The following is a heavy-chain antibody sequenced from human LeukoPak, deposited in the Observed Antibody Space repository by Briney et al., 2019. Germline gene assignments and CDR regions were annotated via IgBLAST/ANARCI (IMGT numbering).Heavy chain of an antibody. CDR3: ARLYTGSSGAFDI. Sequence: GESLKISCKGSGYSFTSYWIGWLRQMPGKGLEWMGIIYPGDSDTRYSPSFQGQVTISADKSINTVYLQWSSLKASDTAMYYCARLYTGSSGAFDIWGQGTTVTVSS. D-gene: IGHD1-26*01. CDR2: IYPGDSDT. V-gene: IGHV5-51*01. J-gene: IGHJ3*02. CDR1: GYSFTSYW.